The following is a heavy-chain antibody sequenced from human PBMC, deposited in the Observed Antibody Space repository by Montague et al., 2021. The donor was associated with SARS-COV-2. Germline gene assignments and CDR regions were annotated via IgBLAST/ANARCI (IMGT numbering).Heavy chain of an antibody. CDR2: IYNSGST. D-gene: IGHD3-9*01. CDR1: GGSIDNYF. J-gene: IGHJ3*01. V-gene: IGHV4-59*13. Sequence: SETLSLTCTASGGSIDNYFWSWIRQPPGKGLEWIGYIYNSGSTNYNPPLKSRVTMSGDTSNNQLSLKLSSVTAADTAMYYCALSLRYFDWADAFDVCGQGTMVIVSS. CDR3: ALSLRYFDWADAFDV.